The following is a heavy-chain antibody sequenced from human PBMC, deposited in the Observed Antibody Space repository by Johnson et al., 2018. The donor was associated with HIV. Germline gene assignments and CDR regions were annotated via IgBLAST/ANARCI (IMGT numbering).Heavy chain of an antibody. CDR3: ARDLAYVDIVLVIAFDI. D-gene: IGHD2-8*02. J-gene: IGHJ3*02. CDR1: GFTFDDYG. Sequence: MLLVESGGGVVRPGGSLRLSCAASGFTFDDYGMSWVRQAPGKGLEWVSGINWNGGSTGYADSVKGRFTIYRDNAKNSLYLQMNSLRAEDTALYYCARDLAYVDIVLVIAFDIWGQGTMVKVSS. CDR2: INWNGGST. V-gene: IGHV3-20*04.